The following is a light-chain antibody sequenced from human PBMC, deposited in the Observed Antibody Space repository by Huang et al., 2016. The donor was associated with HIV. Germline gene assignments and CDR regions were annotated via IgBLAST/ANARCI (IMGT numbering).Light chain of an antibody. CDR3: QQYFTTPWT. CDR2: WAS. V-gene: IGKV4-1*01. J-gene: IGKJ1*01. Sequence: DIVMTQSPDLLAVSLGERATINCKYNQSVFYNSNRQPFVAWFQQTPGQPPKLLIHWASIRASGVPDRCSGGGSGTEFTLTIYNLQAADVALYYCQQYFTTPWTFGQGTKVELK. CDR1: QSVFYNSNRQPF.